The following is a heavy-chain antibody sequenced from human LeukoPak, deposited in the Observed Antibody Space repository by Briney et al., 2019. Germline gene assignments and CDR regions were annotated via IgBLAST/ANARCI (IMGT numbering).Heavy chain of an antibody. Sequence: GGSLRLSCAASGFTFSSDSMSSVRQAPGKGLEWVSSISSSSSDLYYADSVKGRFTISRDNAKNSLYLQMTSLRAEDTAVYYCARDPMVRGYPGDFDYWGQGTLVTVSS. CDR3: ARDPMVRGYPGDFDY. J-gene: IGHJ4*02. CDR2: ISSSSSDL. V-gene: IGHV3-21*01. CDR1: GFTFSSDS. D-gene: IGHD3-10*01.